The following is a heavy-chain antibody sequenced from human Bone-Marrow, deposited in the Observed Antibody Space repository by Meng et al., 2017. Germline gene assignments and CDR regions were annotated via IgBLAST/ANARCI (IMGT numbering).Heavy chain of an antibody. V-gene: IGHV1-2*06. CDR3: ARDAGRAAGPR. Sequence: VLLDDAGAADKEPGASVMVSCKASGYTSTGYYIHWVRQAPGQGLEWLGRIDCNNGGAIYAQKFQDRVTMTRDTSITTAYMDLSRLTSDDTAVYYCARDAGRAAGPRWGQGTLVTVSS. J-gene: IGHJ4*02. D-gene: IGHD6-13*01. CDR2: IDCNNGGA. CDR1: GYTSTGYY.